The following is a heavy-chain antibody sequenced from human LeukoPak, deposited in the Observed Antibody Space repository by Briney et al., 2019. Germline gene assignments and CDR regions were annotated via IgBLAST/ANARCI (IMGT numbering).Heavy chain of an antibody. CDR2: INSYGSST. V-gene: IGHV3-74*01. CDR3: STGSSHAFDI. D-gene: IGHD6-6*01. CDR1: GFTFSSYW. Sequence: GGSLSLFCAASGFTFSSYWMHWVRQVPGKGLVWVSRINSYGSSTSYADSVKGRITISRDNAKNTLYVQMNSLRAEDTAVYYCSTGSSHAFDIWGRGTMVTVSS. J-gene: IGHJ3*02.